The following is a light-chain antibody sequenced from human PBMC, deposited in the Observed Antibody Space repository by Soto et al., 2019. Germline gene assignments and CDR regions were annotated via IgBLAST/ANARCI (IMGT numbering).Light chain of an antibody. CDR3: QQYGRSLT. J-gene: IGKJ4*01. Sequence: EIVLTQSPGTLSLSPGERATLSCRASQSVTNSYLAWYQQKPGQAPRLFIYDASRRATGIPDRFSGSGSGTDFTLTISRLQPEDFAVYYWQQYGRSLTFGGGTKVEIK. CDR1: QSVTNSY. CDR2: DAS. V-gene: IGKV3-20*01.